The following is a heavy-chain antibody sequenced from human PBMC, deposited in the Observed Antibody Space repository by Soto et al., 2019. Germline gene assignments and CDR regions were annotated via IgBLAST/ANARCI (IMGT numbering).Heavy chain of an antibody. V-gene: IGHV3-23*01. CDR2: ISGSGGST. Sequence: GGSLRLSCAASGFTFSSYAMSWVRQAPGKGLEWVSAISGSGGSTYYADSVKGRFTISRDNSKNTLYLQMNSLRAEDTAVYYCAKYLHRGTTGITGGFDYWGQGTLVTVSS. D-gene: IGHD1-1*01. J-gene: IGHJ4*02. CDR1: GFTFSSYA. CDR3: AKYLHRGTTGITGGFDY.